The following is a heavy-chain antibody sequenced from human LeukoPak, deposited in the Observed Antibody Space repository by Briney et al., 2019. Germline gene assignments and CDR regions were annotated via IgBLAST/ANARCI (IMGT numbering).Heavy chain of an antibody. CDR2: IQFDGNKK. CDR3: AKAGHAPDSGGFYYFCDH. Sequence: GGSLRLSCVVSGLTFNKFGMHWVRQSPGTGLEWVAVIQFDGNKKYYADSVSGRFNISRDNSKNTLYLDMNSLRPEDTAVYYCAKAGHAPDSGGFYYFCDHWGKGTLVTVSS. D-gene: IGHD3-22*01. CDR1: GLTFNKFG. J-gene: IGHJ4*02. V-gene: IGHV3-30*18.